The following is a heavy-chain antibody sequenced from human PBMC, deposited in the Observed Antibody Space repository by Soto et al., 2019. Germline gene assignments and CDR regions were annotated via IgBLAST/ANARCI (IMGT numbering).Heavy chain of an antibody. Sequence: GGSLRLSCAASGFTFDDYTMHWVRQAPGKGLEWVSLISWDGGSTYYADSVKGRFTISRDNNKNSLYLQMNSLRTEDTALYYCAKDISAGGYDGMDVWGQGTTVTVSS. J-gene: IGHJ6*02. V-gene: IGHV3-43*01. CDR1: GFTFDDYT. CDR3: AKDISAGGYDGMDV. D-gene: IGHD1-26*01. CDR2: ISWDGGST.